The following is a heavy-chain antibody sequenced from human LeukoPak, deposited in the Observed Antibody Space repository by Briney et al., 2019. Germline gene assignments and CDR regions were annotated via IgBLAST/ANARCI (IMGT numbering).Heavy chain of an antibody. CDR3: ARPPGVAAAGLLDAFDI. V-gene: IGHV1-69*06. CDR2: IIPIFGTA. Sequence: LVKVSCKASGGTFSSYAISWVRQAPGQGLEWMGGIIPIFGTANYAQKFQGRVTITADKSTSTAYMELSSLRSEDTAVYYCARPPGVAAAGLLDAFDIWGQGTMVTVSS. J-gene: IGHJ3*02. D-gene: IGHD6-13*01. CDR1: GGTFSSYA.